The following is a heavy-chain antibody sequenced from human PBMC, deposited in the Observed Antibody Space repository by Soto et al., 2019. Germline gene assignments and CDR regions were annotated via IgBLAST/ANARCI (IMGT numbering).Heavy chain of an antibody. V-gene: IGHV3-23*01. D-gene: IGHD1-1*01. CDR2: ISGRDGYT. Sequence: GGSLRLSCEASGFTICNYGMTWVRQAPGKGLEWVSAISGRDGYTYYADSVKGRFTISRDNSKNTLYLQMNSLTAEDTAIYYCAKVERMTPYTHLRWGQGTLVTVSS. CDR3: AKVERMTPYTHLR. J-gene: IGHJ4*02. CDR1: GFTICNYG.